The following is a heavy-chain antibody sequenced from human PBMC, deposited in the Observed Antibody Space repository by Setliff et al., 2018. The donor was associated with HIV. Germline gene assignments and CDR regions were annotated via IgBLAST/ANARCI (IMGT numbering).Heavy chain of an antibody. J-gene: IGHJ5*02. D-gene: IGHD3-3*01. Sequence: PSETLSLTCTVSGASISTYYWSWIRQPPGKGLEWIGYIFYSGSSNYNPSLKSRVTMSVDTSKNQFSLNLTSVTAADTAVYYCARDRGSYNFWSGLARGDNWFDPWGQGTLVTDSS. CDR3: ARDRGSYNFWSGLARGDNWFDP. V-gene: IGHV4-59*01. CDR2: IFYSGSS. CDR1: GASISTYY.